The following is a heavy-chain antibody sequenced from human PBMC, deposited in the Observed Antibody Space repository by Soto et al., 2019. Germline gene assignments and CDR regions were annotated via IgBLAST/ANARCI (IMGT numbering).Heavy chain of an antibody. D-gene: IGHD3-22*01. CDR1: GGTFNNYA. J-gene: IGHJ4*02. CDR3: ARAIFVSRYYYDSSGYYFDY. CDR2: IIPIFGTA. Sequence: QVQLVQSGAEVKKPGSSVKVSCKASGGTFNNYAISWVRQAPGQGLEWMGGIIPIFGTANYAQKFQDRVTITADESTTTAYMELRSLRSEDTAVYYCARAIFVSRYYYDSSGYYFDYWGQGTLVTVSS. V-gene: IGHV1-69*01.